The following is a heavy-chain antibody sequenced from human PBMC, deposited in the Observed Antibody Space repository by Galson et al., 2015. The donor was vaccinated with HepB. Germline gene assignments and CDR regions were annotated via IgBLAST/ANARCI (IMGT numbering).Heavy chain of an antibody. D-gene: IGHD3-10*01. Sequence: SLRLSCAASGFTFTAYAMSWVRQAPGKGLEWVSSLSGSSGNIYYADSVRGRFTISRDTSTNTLFLQMNSLRAEDTALYYCAKAMWFGDPNMDVWGKGTTVTVSS. V-gene: IGHV3-23*01. J-gene: IGHJ6*03. CDR1: GFTFTAYA. CDR2: LSGSSGNI. CDR3: AKAMWFGDPNMDV.